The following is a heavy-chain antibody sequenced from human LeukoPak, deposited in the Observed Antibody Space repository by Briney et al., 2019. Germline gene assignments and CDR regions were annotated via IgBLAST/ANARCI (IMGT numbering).Heavy chain of an antibody. CDR1: GGSISSSSYY. Sequence: KPPETLSLTCTVPGGSISSSSYYSGSIRQPPGKGLEWMGRINYSGSTYYNPSLKGRVTISVDTSKNQFSLKLSSVTAADTAVYYCARLLLWFGELLFGYFDYWGQGTLVTVSS. J-gene: IGHJ4*02. D-gene: IGHD3-10*01. CDR2: INYSGST. CDR3: ARLLLWFGELLFGYFDY. V-gene: IGHV4-39*01.